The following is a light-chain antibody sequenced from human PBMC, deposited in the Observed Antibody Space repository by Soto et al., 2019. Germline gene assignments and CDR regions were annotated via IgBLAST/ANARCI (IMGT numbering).Light chain of an antibody. V-gene: IGLV1-40*01. CDR2: DND. CDR1: RSNIGAGYD. CDR3: HSYDSSLSGVV. J-gene: IGLJ3*02. Sequence: QSVLTQPPSESGAPGQRVTISCTGSRSNIGAGYDVHWYQLFPGRAPKLLIYDNDNRPSGVPDRFSGSKSGTSASLVISGLQAEDEADYFCHSYDSSLSGVVFGGGTQLTVL.